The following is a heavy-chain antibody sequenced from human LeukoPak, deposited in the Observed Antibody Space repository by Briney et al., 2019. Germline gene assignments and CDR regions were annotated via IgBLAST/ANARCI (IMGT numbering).Heavy chain of an antibody. Sequence: PGGSLRLSCAASGFTFSSYAMSCVRQAPGKGLEWVSSISSSSSYIYYADSVKGRFTISRDNAKNSLYLQMNSLRAEDTAVYYCTRDDLSMVHNSFEMWGQGTMVAVSS. J-gene: IGHJ3*02. V-gene: IGHV3-21*01. D-gene: IGHD3-10*01. CDR1: GFTFSSYA. CDR3: TRDDLSMVHNSFEM. CDR2: ISSSSSYI.